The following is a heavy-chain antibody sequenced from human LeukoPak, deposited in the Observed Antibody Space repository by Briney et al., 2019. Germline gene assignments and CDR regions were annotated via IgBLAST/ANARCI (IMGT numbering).Heavy chain of an antibody. D-gene: IGHD2-2*01. CDR3: ARVYCSSTSCYDYFDY. CDR2: VNPNSGNT. V-gene: IGHV1-8*01. J-gene: IGHJ4*02. CDR1: GHTFTSYD. Sequence: GASVKVSCKASGHTFTSYDINWVRQATGQGLEWMGWVNPNSGNTGYAQKFQGRVTMTRNTSISTAYMELSSLRSEDTAVYYCARVYCSSTSCYDYFDYWGQGTLVTVSS.